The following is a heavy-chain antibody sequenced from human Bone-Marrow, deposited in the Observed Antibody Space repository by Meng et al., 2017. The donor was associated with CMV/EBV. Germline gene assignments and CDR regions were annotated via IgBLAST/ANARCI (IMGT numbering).Heavy chain of an antibody. CDR2: IYYSGST. Sequence: SETLSLTCTVSGGSVSSCSYYWSWIRQPPGKGLEWIGYIYYSGSTNYNPFLKSRVTISVDTSKNQFSLKLSSVTAADTAVYYCARDGYYDFWSGYLSYWGQGTRVTVSS. CDR1: GGSVSSCSYY. CDR3: ARDGYYDFWSGYLSY. D-gene: IGHD3-3*01. J-gene: IGHJ4*02. V-gene: IGHV4-61*01.